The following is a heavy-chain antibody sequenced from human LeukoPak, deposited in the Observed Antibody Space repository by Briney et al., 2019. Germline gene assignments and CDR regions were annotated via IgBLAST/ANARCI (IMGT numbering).Heavy chain of an antibody. CDR1: RFTFSSYA. Sequence: GGSLRLSCAASRFTFSSYAMNWVRQAPGKGLEWVSGIGGSGHSTYYTDSVKGRFTISRDNFKNTLYLQMNSLRADDTAVYYCAKAPYQYASGSPNWFDPWGQGTLVTVSS. CDR2: IGGSGHST. V-gene: IGHV3-23*01. J-gene: IGHJ5*02. CDR3: AKAPYQYASGSPNWFDP. D-gene: IGHD3-10*01.